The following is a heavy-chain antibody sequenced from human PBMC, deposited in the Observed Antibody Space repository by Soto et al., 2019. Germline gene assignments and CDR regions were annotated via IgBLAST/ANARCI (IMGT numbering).Heavy chain of an antibody. CDR2: IYYSGST. CDR1: GGSISSGGYY. J-gene: IGHJ2*01. Sequence: QVQLQESGPGLVKPSQTLSLTCTVSGGSISSGGYYWSWIRQHPGKGLEWIGYIYYSGSTYYNPSLKSRVTISVDTSKNQFSLKLSSVTAADTAVYYCAREDIVVVVAATPVRTRYFDLWGRGTLVTVSS. CDR3: AREDIVVVVAATPVRTRYFDL. V-gene: IGHV4-31*03. D-gene: IGHD2-15*01.